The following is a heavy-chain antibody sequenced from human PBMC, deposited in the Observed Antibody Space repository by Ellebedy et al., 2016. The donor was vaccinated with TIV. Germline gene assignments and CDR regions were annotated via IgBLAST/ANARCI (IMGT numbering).Heavy chain of an antibody. V-gene: IGHV5-51*01. D-gene: IGHD3-16*02. CDR1: GYSLTSYY. CDR2: IFPGGSDT. Sequence: GESLKISXEGSGYSLTSYYIAWVRQTPAKGLEWMGSIFPGGSDTRYSPSFQGQVTISADKSIRTAYLQWSSLKASDTAMYYCARWALGSSRPYWFDPWGQGTLVTVSS. CDR3: ARWALGSSRPYWFDP. J-gene: IGHJ5*02.